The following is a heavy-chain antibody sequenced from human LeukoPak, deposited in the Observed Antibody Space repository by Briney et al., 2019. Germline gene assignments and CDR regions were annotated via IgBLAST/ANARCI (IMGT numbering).Heavy chain of an antibody. J-gene: IGHJ6*02. V-gene: IGHV5-51*01. CDR3: ARSENYYYYGMDV. CDR2: IYPGDSDT. CDR1: GYSFTSYW. Sequence: GGSLKISCKGSGYSFTSYWIGWVRQMPGKGLEWMGIIYPGDSDTRYSPSFQGQVTISADKSISTAYLQWSSLKASDTAMYYCARSENYYYYGMDVWGQGTTVTVSS.